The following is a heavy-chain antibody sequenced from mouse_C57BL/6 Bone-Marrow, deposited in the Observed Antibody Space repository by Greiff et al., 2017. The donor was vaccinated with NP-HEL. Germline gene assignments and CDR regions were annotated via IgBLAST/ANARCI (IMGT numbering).Heavy chain of an antibody. V-gene: IGHV5-4*01. CDR3: ATIYYDYDYYAMDY. J-gene: IGHJ4*01. CDR1: GFTFSSYA. Sequence: EVQLMESGGGLVKPGGSLKLSCAASGFTFSSYAMSWVRQTPEKRLEWVATISDGGSYTYYPDNVKGRFTISRDNAKNNLYLQMSHLKSEDTAMYYCATIYYDYDYYAMDYWGQGTSVTVSS. CDR2: ISDGGSYT. D-gene: IGHD2-4*01.